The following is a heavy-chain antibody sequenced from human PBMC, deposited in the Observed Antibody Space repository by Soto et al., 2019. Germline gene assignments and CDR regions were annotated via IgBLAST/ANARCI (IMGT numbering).Heavy chain of an antibody. Sequence: GASVKVSCKASGYTFTGYYIHWVRQAPGQGLEWMGWINPNSGGTNYAQKFQGWATMTRDTSISTAYMELSRLRAEDTAVYYCAKSPGMYYYDSSGYYHYDYWGQGTLVTVSS. CDR3: AKSPGMYYYDSSGYYHYDY. V-gene: IGHV1-2*04. J-gene: IGHJ4*02. CDR2: INPNSGGT. CDR1: GYTFTGYY. D-gene: IGHD3-22*01.